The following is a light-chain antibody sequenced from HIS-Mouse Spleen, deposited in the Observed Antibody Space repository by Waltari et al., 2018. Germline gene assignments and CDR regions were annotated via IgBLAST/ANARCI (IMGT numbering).Light chain of an antibody. CDR2: AAS. CDR1: QGISSY. Sequence: DIQLTQSPSFLSASVGDRVTITCRASQGISSYLAWYQQKPGKAAKLLIYAASTLQSGVPLRFSGSGAGTEFTLTISSLQPEDFATYYCQQLNSYPPTFGQGTKVEIK. V-gene: IGKV1-9*01. CDR3: QQLNSYPPT. J-gene: IGKJ1*01.